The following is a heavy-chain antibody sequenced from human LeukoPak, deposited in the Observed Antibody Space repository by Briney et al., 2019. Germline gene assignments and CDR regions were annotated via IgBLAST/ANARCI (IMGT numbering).Heavy chain of an antibody. CDR3: ARGSENNFDSSGPIGF. D-gene: IGHD3-22*01. J-gene: IGHJ4*02. CDR2: MNPHSGNT. Sequence: ASVKVSCKTSGYRFTSYDINWVRQTAGHGLEWMGWMNPHSGNTGYAQKFQGRLTLPRNTSISTAYMELSSLTSEDTAVYYCARGSENNFDSSGPIGFWGQGTLVTVSS. V-gene: IGHV1-8*01. CDR1: GYRFTSYD.